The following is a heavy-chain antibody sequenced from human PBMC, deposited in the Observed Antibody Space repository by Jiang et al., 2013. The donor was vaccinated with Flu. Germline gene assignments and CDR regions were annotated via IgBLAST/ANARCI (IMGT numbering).Heavy chain of an antibody. V-gene: IGHV6-1*01. Sequence: SVSSNNVAWNWIRQSPSRGLEWPGRTYYRSQWYNDYAASVKSRITIKPDTSTNQFTLQLNSVTPEDTAVYYCVGFSNYNSGTFWTDWGQGTHVTVSS. CDR3: VGFSNYNSGTFWTD. J-gene: IGHJ4*02. D-gene: IGHD3-10*01. CDR2: TYYRSQWYN. CDR1: SVSSNNVA.